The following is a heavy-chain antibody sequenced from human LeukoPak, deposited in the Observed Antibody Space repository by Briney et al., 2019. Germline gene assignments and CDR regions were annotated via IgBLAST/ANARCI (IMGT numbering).Heavy chain of an antibody. CDR1: GGSFSGYY. CDR3: ARDAHYCINGVCYAGWFDP. J-gene: IGHJ5*02. D-gene: IGHD2-8*01. V-gene: IGHV4-34*01. CDR2: INHSGST. Sequence: PSETLSLTCAVYGGSFSGYYWSWIRQPPGKGLEWIGEINHSGSTNYNPSLKSRVTISVDTSKNQFSLKLSSVTAADTAVYYCARDAHYCINGVCYAGWFDPWGQGTLVTVSS.